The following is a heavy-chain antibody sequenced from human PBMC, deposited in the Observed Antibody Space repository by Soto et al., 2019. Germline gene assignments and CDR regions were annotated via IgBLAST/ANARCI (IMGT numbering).Heavy chain of an antibody. CDR3: ARSGATRTVYYHGMDV. CDR1: TYTFTSFG. D-gene: IGHD1-1*01. J-gene: IGHJ6*02. CDR2: ISGHNGHT. V-gene: IGHV1-18*04. Sequence: ASVKVSCKASTYTFTSFGISWVRQAPGQGLEWMGWISGHNGHTNFAQELQGRLTMTTDTPTDTAYMELRSLTSDDTAVYYCARSGATRTVYYHGMDVWGQGTTVTVSS.